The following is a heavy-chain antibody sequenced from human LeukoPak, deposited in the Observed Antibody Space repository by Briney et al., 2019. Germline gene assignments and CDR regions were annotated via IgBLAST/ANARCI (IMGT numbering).Heavy chain of an antibody. J-gene: IGHJ4*02. CDR2: IYSGGST. D-gene: IGHD3-22*01. CDR3: AREELLKYSSGYYYFDY. Sequence: GGSLRLSCAASGFTVSSNYMSWVRQAPGKGLEWVSVIYSGGSTYYADSVKGRFTISRDNSKNTLYLQMNSLRAEDTAVYYCAREELLKYSSGYYYFDYWGQGTLVTVSS. CDR1: GFTVSSNY. V-gene: IGHV3-53*01.